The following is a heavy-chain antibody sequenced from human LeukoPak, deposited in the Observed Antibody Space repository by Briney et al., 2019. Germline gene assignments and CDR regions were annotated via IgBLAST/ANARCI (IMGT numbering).Heavy chain of an antibody. D-gene: IGHD1-26*01. V-gene: IGHV1-2*02. J-gene: IGHJ4*02. CDR2: IKPNSGGT. Sequence: ASVKVSCKASGYTFTGYYIHWVRQAPGPGLEWMGWIKPNSGGTNYAQKFQGRVTMTRDTSISTAYMELSRLRSDDTAVYYCARGSIVGATFDYFDYWGQGTLVTVSS. CDR1: GYTFTGYY. CDR3: ARGSIVGATFDYFDY.